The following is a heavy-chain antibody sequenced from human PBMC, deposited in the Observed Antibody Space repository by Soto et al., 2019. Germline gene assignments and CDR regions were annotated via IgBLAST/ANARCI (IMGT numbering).Heavy chain of an antibody. V-gene: IGHV3-23*01. J-gene: IGHJ4*02. CDR3: AKNPGYYYDSTGYHFDY. Sequence: GALRLSCAASEFTFSNYAMSWVRQAPGKGLEWVSAISYGGGTTYYADSVKGRLTISRDNSKNTLYLQMNSLRAEDTAVYYCAKNPGYYYDSTGYHFDYWGQGTLVTVSS. CDR2: ISYGGGTT. D-gene: IGHD3-22*01. CDR1: EFTFSNYA.